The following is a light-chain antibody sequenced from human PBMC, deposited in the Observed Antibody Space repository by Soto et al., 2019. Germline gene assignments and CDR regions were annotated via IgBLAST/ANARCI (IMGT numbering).Light chain of an antibody. V-gene: IGKV3-20*01. CDR3: QQYAYSPRT. J-gene: IGKJ2*01. CDR1: QSVGRNY. CDR2: GAS. Sequence: EIVLTQSPGTLSLSPGERATLSCRASQSVGRNYLAWYQQKPSQAPRLLIYGASSRATGIPDRFSGSGSGTDFTLTISRLEPEDFAVYYCQQYAYSPRTFGRGTKLEI.